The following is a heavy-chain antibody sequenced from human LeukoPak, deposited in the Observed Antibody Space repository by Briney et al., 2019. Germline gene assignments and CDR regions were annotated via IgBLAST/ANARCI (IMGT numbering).Heavy chain of an antibody. J-gene: IGHJ4*02. Sequence: ASVKVSCKASGYTFTSYGISWVRQAPGQGLEWMGWISGYTGNTNYAHKLQGRVTMTTDTSTSTAYMELRSLRSDDTAVYYCARGLGGSGSYFLTFDYWGQGTLVTVSS. V-gene: IGHV1-18*01. CDR3: ARGLGGSGSYFLTFDY. CDR2: ISGYTGNT. D-gene: IGHD1-26*01. CDR1: GYTFTSYG.